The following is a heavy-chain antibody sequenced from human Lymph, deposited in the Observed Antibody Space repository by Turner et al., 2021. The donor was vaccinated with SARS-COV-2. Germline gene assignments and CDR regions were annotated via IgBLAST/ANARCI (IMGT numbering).Heavy chain of an antibody. V-gene: IGHV3-15*01. CDR1: GFTFSYAW. CDR3: TTGWFTGTYGDYFDY. D-gene: IGHD1-7*01. CDR2: IKSKTDDGTT. J-gene: IGHJ4*02. Sequence: EVQLVESGGGLVKPGGYLRLSCAASGFTFSYAWMSWVRQAPGKGLEWVGRIKSKTDDGTTDYAAPVKGRFTISRNDSKNTLYLQMNSLKTEDTAVYYCTTGWFTGTYGDYFDYWGQGTLVTVSS.